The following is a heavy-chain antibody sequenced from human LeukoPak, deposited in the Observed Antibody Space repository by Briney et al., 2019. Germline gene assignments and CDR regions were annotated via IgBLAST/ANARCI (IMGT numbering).Heavy chain of an antibody. Sequence: SETLSLTCSVSGGSIRDYYWTWIRQPPGKGLEWIGHVSNSGNTKYNPSLKSRVTISIDTSKKHFSLNLSSVSAADTAVYYCASRAFYDSSGLDFWGQGILVTVSS. J-gene: IGHJ4*02. CDR1: GGSIRDYY. CDR3: ASRAFYDSSGLDF. V-gene: IGHV4-59*08. D-gene: IGHD3-22*01. CDR2: VSNSGNT.